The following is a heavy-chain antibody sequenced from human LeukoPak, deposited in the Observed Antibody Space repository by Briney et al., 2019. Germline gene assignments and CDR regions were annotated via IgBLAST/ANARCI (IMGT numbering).Heavy chain of an antibody. Sequence: SETLSLTCTVSGGSIRSYYWSWIRQPPGKGLEWIGYIYYSGSTNYNPSLKSRVTISVDTSKNQFSLKLSSVTAADTAVYYCASGGGYYFDYWGQGTLVTVSS. J-gene: IGHJ4*02. CDR1: GGSIRSYY. CDR2: IYYSGST. V-gene: IGHV4-59*01. D-gene: IGHD3-16*01. CDR3: ASGGGYYFDY.